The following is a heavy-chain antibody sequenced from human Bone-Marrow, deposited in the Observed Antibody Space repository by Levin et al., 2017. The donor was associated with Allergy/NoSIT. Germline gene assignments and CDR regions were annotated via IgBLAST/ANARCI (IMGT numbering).Heavy chain of an antibody. Sequence: PGGSLRLSCAASGFTFSIYWMSWVRQVPGKGLEWVANIKEDGSDKYYVDSVKGRFTISRDNAKNLLYLQIHSPRAEDTAIYYCGVMGRRAPFDYWGQGTQVTVSS. V-gene: IGHV3-7*02. J-gene: IGHJ4*02. CDR3: GVMGRRAPFDY. CDR2: IKEDGSDK. CDR1: GFTFSIYW. D-gene: IGHD3-10*01.